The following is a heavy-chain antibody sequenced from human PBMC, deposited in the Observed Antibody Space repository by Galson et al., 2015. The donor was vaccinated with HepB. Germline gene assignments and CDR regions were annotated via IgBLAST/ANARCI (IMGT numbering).Heavy chain of an antibody. J-gene: IGHJ4*02. CDR2: ISKSDGTT. CDR3: ARDVTGAASY. CDR1: GFTFSDYS. V-gene: IGHV3-48*02. Sequence: SLRLSCAASGFTFSDYSMNWVRQAPGKGLEWVSYISKSDGTTWYADSVKGRFTISRDNAKDSLYLQMNSLRDEDTAVYYCARDVTGAASYWGQGTLVSVPS. D-gene: IGHD1-20*01.